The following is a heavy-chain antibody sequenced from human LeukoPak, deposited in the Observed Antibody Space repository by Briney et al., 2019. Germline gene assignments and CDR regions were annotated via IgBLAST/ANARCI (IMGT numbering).Heavy chain of an antibody. J-gene: IGHJ4*02. V-gene: IGHV3-30*04. CDR1: GFTFSSYA. D-gene: IGHD3-22*01. CDR2: ISYDGSNK. CDR3: AKDLDGYFRY. Sequence: PGRSLRLSCAASGFTFSSYAMHWVRQAPGKGLEWVAVISYDGSNKYYADSVKGRFTISRDNSKNTLYLQMNSLRAEDTAVYYCAKDLDGYFRYWGQGTLVTVSS.